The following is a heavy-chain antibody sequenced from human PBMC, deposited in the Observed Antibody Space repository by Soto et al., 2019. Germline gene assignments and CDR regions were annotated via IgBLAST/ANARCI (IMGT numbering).Heavy chain of an antibody. D-gene: IGHD3-16*02. CDR2: ISSSSSYI. Sequence: PVGSLRLSCAASGFTFSSYSMNWVRQAPGKGLEWVSSISSSSSYIYYADSVKGRFTIPRDNAKNSLYLQMNSLRAEDTAVYYCARDPYYDYVWGSYRSYSFDYWGQGTLVTVSS. J-gene: IGHJ4*02. CDR1: GFTFSSYS. V-gene: IGHV3-21*01. CDR3: ARDPYYDYVWGSYRSYSFDY.